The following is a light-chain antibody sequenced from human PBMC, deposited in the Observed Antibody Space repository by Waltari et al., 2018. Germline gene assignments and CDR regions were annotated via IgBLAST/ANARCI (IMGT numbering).Light chain of an antibody. CDR1: QSLLHSYGNTY. J-gene: IGKJ4*01. CDR3: VQTVAFPLT. Sequence: DIVMTQTPLSLPITPGEPASISCRSSQSLLHSYGNTYLQWYLQKPGQSPQLLIYGGSNRASGVPVRFSGSGSATDFTLKITKVETEDVGIYYCVQTVAFPLTFGGGTKLEIK. V-gene: IGKV2-40*01. CDR2: GGS.